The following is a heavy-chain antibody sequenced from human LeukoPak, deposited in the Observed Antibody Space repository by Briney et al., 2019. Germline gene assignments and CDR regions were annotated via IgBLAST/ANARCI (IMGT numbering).Heavy chain of an antibody. D-gene: IGHD5-12*01. Sequence: GGSLRLSCAGSGCTFSVYSMHWVRQAPGRGLEYVSAINPNGDSTYYANSVKGRFTISRDNSKSTLYLQMGSLRVNNLSMYYWARSLGGHSAYVVNDPYEFWGQGTLVTVSS. CDR3: ARSLGGHSAYVVNDPYEF. CDR1: GCTFSVYS. V-gene: IGHV3-64*01. CDR2: INPNGDST. J-gene: IGHJ4*02.